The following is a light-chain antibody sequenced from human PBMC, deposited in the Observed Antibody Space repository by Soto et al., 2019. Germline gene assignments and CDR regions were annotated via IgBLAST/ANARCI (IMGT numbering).Light chain of an antibody. CDR1: QSVSSY. Sequence: EIVLTPSPATLSLSPGERATLSCRASQSVSSYLAWYQQKPGQAPRLLIHDASNRATGIPARFSGSGSGTDFTLTISSLEPEDFAVYYCQQRSNWLSLTFGGGTKVEIK. CDR3: QQRSNWLSLT. V-gene: IGKV3-11*01. J-gene: IGKJ4*01. CDR2: DAS.